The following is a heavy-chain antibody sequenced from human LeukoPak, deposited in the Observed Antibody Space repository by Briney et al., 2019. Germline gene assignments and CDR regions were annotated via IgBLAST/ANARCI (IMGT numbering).Heavy chain of an antibody. CDR1: KFNFNSYG. D-gene: IGHD4-17*01. Sequence: PGGSLRLSCTSSKFNFNSYGMTWVRQAPGRGLEWVSSISGSGGSTQYAASVQGRFTISRDNSKNTLYLQMNSLRAEDTAIYYCAKDPNGAYIGTFKMWGQGTMVTVSS. CDR3: AKDPNGAYIGTFKM. J-gene: IGHJ3*02. CDR2: ISGSGGST. V-gene: IGHV3-23*01.